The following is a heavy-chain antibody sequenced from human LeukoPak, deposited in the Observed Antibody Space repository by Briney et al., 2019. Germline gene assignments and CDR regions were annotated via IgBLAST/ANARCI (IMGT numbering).Heavy chain of an antibody. Sequence: GASVKVSCKVSGYTLTELSMHWVRQAPGKGLEWMGGFDPEDGETIYAQKFQGRVTMTEDTSTDTAYIELSSLRSEDTAVYYCATLGRFGDWLVDVWGQGTTVTVSS. J-gene: IGHJ6*02. D-gene: IGHD3-10*01. CDR1: GYTLTELS. CDR2: FDPEDGET. CDR3: ATLGRFGDWLVDV. V-gene: IGHV1-24*01.